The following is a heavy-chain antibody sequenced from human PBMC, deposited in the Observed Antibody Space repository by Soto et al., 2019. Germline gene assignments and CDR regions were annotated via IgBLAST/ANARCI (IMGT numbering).Heavy chain of an antibody. CDR3: ARGVNYYDSSGFYPRDY. Sequence: LSLTCAVSGDSISSGYYWAWIRQPPEKGLEWVASIYHTGTTYYNPSLTSRVTISVDTSKNQFSLKLSSVTAADSAVYYCARGVNYYDSSGFYPRDYWGQGILVTV. J-gene: IGHJ4*02. CDR1: GDSISSGYY. CDR2: IYHTGTT. D-gene: IGHD3-22*01. V-gene: IGHV4-38-2*01.